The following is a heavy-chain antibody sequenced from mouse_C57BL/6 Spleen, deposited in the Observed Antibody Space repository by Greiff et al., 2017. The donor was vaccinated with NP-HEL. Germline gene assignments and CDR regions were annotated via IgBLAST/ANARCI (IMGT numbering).Heavy chain of an antibody. V-gene: IGHV1-80*01. Sequence: QVQLKQSGAELVKPGASVKISCKASGYAFSSYWMNWVKQRPGKGLEWIGQIYPGDGDTNYNGKFKGKATLTADKSSSTAYMQLSSLTSEDSAVYFCAITRGDYAMDYWGQGTSVTVSS. CDR1: GYAFSSYW. CDR3: AITRGDYAMDY. D-gene: IGHD1-3*01. CDR2: IYPGDGDT. J-gene: IGHJ4*01.